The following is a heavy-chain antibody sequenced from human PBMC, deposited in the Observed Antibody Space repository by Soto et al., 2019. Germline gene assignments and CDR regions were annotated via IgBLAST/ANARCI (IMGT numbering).Heavy chain of an antibody. D-gene: IGHD1-26*01. CDR2: FSSSGSTI. J-gene: IGHJ6*02. V-gene: IGHV3-11*01. CDR3: ARAGAAYYYYYGMDV. Sequence: QVQLVESGGGLIEPGGSLRLSCAASGFTFSVYYMSWIREAPGKGLEGVSYFSSSGSTIYYADSVKGRFTISRDNAKNSLYLQMNSLRAEDTAVYYCARAGAAYYYYYGMDVWGQGTTVTVSS. CDR1: GFTFSVYY.